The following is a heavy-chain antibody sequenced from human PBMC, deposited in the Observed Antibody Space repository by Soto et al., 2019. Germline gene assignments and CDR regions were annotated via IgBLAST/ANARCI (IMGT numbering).Heavy chain of an antibody. CDR1: GGSISSGDDY. CDR2: IYYSGST. D-gene: IGHD3-22*01. J-gene: IGHJ6*02. Sequence: SETLSFTCTVSGGSISSGDDYWSWIRQPPGKGLEWIGYIYYSGSTYSAPSLKSRVAISVDTSKTQFSLKLRSVTAADTAVYYCARVAPMNYYYGMDVWGQGTTVTVSS. CDR3: ARVAPMNYYYGMDV. V-gene: IGHV4-30-4*01.